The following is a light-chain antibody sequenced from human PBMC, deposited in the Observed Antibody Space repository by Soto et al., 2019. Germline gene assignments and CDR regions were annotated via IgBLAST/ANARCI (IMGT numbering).Light chain of an antibody. J-gene: IGKJ4*01. CDR3: QQRSNWPLT. Sequence: EILLTQSPGTLSLSPGERATLSCRASQSVSSSYLAWYQQKPGQAPRLLIYGASSRATGIPDRFSGSGSGKEFTLTIRSIEPEDFAVYYCQQRSNWPLTYGGGTKV. CDR2: GAS. V-gene: IGKV3D-20*02. CDR1: QSVSSSY.